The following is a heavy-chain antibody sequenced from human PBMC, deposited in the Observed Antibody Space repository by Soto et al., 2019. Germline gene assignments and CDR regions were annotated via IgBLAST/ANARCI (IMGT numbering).Heavy chain of an antibody. Sequence: QMTLKESGPTLVKPTQTLTLTCSFSGFSFSTSGVGVGWVRQPPGKALEWLALSYWSGDEHYRASLKSRLTITKDTSKNQVVLIMTNMDPVDTATYYCARGVATLPVFAFDVWGQGTTVTVSS. J-gene: IGHJ3*01. CDR3: ARGVATLPVFAFDV. V-gene: IGHV2-5*01. CDR1: GFSFSTSGVG. CDR2: SYWSGDE. D-gene: IGHD6-6*01.